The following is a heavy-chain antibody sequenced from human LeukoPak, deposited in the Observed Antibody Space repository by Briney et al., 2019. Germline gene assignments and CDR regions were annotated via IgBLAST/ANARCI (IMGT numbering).Heavy chain of an antibody. Sequence: ASVKVSCKASGYTFIGYYMHWVRQAPGQGLEWMGRINPNSGGTDYAQKFQGRVTTTRDTSISTAYLEFSSLRSDDTAVYYCARDWSMTTLDYWGQGTLVTVSS. V-gene: IGHV1-2*06. CDR3: ARDWSMTTLDY. CDR1: GYTFIGYY. D-gene: IGHD4-17*01. J-gene: IGHJ4*02. CDR2: INPNSGGT.